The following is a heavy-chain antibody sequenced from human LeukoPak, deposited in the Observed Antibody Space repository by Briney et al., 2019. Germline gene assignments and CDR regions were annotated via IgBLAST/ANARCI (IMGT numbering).Heavy chain of an antibody. J-gene: IGHJ4*02. V-gene: IGHV4-59*01. CDR3: ARDLHHYYYDSSGYDGDGRFDY. Sequence: SETLSLTCTVSGGSISSYYWSWIRQPPGKGLEWIGYIYYSGSTNYNPSLKSRVTISVDTSKNQFSLKLSSVTAADTAVYYCARDLHHYYYDSSGYDGDGRFDYWGQGTLVTVSS. CDR2: IYYSGST. CDR1: GGSISSYY. D-gene: IGHD3-22*01.